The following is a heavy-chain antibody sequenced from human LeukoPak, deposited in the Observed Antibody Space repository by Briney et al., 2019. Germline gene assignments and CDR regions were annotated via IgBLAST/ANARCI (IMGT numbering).Heavy chain of an antibody. J-gene: IGHJ4*02. CDR2: IYYSGST. CDR3: ARRSWSHTVPFDY. D-gene: IGHD2-2*01. CDR1: GGSISSSSYY. Sequence: KTSETLSLTCTVSGGSISSSSYYWGWIRQPPGKGLEWIGSIYYSGSTYYNPSLKSRVTISVDTSKNQFSLKLSSVTAVDTAVYYCARRSWSHTVPFDYWGQGTLVTVSS. V-gene: IGHV4-39*01.